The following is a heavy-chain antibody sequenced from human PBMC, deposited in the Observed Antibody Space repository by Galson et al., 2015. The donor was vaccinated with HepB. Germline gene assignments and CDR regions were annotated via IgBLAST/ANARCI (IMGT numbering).Heavy chain of an antibody. D-gene: IGHD2-15*01. CDR3: ARDMRIPGGRCSGGSCSRSNYGMDV. CDR2: IYYSGST. CDR1: GGSISSYY. J-gene: IGHJ6*02. Sequence: ETLSLTCTVSGGSISSYYWSWIRQPPGKGLEWIGYIYYSGSTNYNPSLKSRVTISVDTSKNQFSLKLSSVTAADTAVYYCARDMRIPGGRCSGGSCSRSNYGMDVWGQGTTVTVSS. V-gene: IGHV4-59*01.